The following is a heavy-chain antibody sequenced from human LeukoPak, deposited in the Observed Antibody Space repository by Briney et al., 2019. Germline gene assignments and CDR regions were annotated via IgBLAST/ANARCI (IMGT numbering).Heavy chain of an antibody. J-gene: IGHJ3*02. V-gene: IGHV3-21*01. CDR2: ISGSSVYI. D-gene: IGHD6-19*01. CDR3: ARVSVAGAVIDAFDM. CDR1: GFTFSSYT. Sequence: PGGSLRLFCAASGFTFSSYTMNWVRQAPGKGLEWVSCISGSSVYIYYADSLKGRFTISRDNAKNSLYLQMNGLRAEDTAVYYCARVSVAGAVIDAFDMWGQGTMVTVSS.